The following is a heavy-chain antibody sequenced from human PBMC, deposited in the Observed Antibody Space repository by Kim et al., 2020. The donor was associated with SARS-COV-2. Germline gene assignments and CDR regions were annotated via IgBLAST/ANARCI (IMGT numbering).Heavy chain of an antibody. D-gene: IGHD3-22*01. J-gene: IGHJ4*02. CDR2: ISGSGGST. Sequence: GGSLRLSCAASGFTFSSYAMSWVRQAPGKGLEWVSAISGSGGSTYYADSVKGRFTISRDNSKNTLYLQMNSLRAEDTAVYYCAKDIPYYYDSSGYYHLHYWGQGTLVTVSS. CDR1: GFTFSSYA. V-gene: IGHV3-23*01. CDR3: AKDIPYYYDSSGYYHLHY.